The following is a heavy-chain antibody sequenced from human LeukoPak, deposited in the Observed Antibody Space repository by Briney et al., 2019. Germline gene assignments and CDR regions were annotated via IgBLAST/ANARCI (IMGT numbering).Heavy chain of an antibody. D-gene: IGHD6-19*01. CDR2: ISGSGGST. V-gene: IGHV3-23*01. Sequence: GGSLRLSCAASGFTFSSYAMSWVRQAPGKGLEWVSDISGSGGSTYYADSVKGRFAISRDNSKNTLYLQMNSLRAEDTAVYYCTRGYSSGWPHFDYWGQGTLVTVSS. CDR1: GFTFSSYA. J-gene: IGHJ4*02. CDR3: TRGYSSGWPHFDY.